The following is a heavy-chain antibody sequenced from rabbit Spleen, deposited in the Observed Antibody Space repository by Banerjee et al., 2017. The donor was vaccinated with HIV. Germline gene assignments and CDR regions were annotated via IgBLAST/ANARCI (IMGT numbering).Heavy chain of an antibody. Sequence: QEQLVASGGGLVKPGDSLKLICTASGFSFSSGYDMTWVRQAPGKGLEWIGFIYTGNGKNYYASWAKGRFTISKTSSTTVTLQVTSLTAADTATYFCTRDDGSGHYIDGYFNLWGQGTLVTVS. CDR2: IYTGNGKN. CDR1: GFSFSSGYD. CDR3: TRDDGSGHYIDGYFNL. J-gene: IGHJ4*01. D-gene: IGHD1-1*01. V-gene: IGHV1S45*01.